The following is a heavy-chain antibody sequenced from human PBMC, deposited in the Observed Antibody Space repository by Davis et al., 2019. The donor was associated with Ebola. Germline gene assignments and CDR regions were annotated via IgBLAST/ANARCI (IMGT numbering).Heavy chain of an antibody. J-gene: IGHJ4*02. D-gene: IGHD3-10*01. Sequence: SETLSLTCTVSGGSVSSGSYYWSWIRQPPGKGLEWIGYIYYSGSTNYNPSLKSRVTISVDTSKNQFSLKLSSVTAADTAVYYCARDYYGSGSSFDYWGQGTLVTVSS. CDR2: IYYSGST. CDR1: GGSVSSGSYY. V-gene: IGHV4-61*01. CDR3: ARDYYGSGSSFDY.